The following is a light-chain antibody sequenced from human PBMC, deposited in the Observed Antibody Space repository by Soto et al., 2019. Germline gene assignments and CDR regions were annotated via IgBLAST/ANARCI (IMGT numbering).Light chain of an antibody. J-gene: IGLJ1*01. V-gene: IGLV2-23*01. CDR3: CSFAGSSTYV. CDR1: SSDVGSSNL. CDR2: EGT. Sequence: QSALTRPASVSGSPGQSITISCTGTSSDVGSSNLDSWYQQHPGKAPKVMIYEGTQRPSGVSNRFSGSKSGNTASLTISGLQAEDEADYYCCSFAGSSTYVFGTGTKVTVL.